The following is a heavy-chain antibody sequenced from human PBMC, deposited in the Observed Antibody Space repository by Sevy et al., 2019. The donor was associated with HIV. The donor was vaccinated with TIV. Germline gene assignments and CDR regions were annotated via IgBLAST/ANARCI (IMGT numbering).Heavy chain of an antibody. D-gene: IGHD3-22*01. V-gene: IGHV3-53*01. CDR2: IYSGGST. CDR3: ARRKRGRYYDSSGYWPFDY. J-gene: IGHJ4*02. Sequence: GGSLRLSCAASGFTVSSNYMSWVRQAPGKGLEWDSVIYSGGSTYYADSVKGRFTISRDNSKNTLYLQMNSLRAEDTAVYYCARRKRGRYYDSSGYWPFDYWGQGTLVTVSS. CDR1: GFTVSSNY.